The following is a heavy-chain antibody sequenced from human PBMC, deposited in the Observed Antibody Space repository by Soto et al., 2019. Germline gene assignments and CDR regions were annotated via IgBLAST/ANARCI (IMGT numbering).Heavy chain of an antibody. J-gene: IGHJ6*03. CDR2: TYYRSRWYN. V-gene: IGHV6-1*01. CDR1: GDSVSSNSAA. CDR3: AGTSSLHWYYMDV. Sequence: SQTLSLTCVISGDSVSSNSAAWNWIRQSPSRGLEWLGRTYYRSRWYNDYAVSVRGRITVNADTSKNQFSLHLNSVTPEDTAVYYCAGTSSLHWYYMDVWDKGTKVTVSS. D-gene: IGHD1-7*01.